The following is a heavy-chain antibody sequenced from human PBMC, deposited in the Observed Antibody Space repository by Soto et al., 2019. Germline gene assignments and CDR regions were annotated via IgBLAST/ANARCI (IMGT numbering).Heavy chain of an antibody. CDR2: INRNGGST. Sequence: QVQLVQPGAEVKKPGASVKFSCKASGYIFTNFYIHWVRQAPGQGLEWIGIINRNGGSTNYAQNFQGRVTMTRDTSTSTVYMDLSSLRSEDTAVYYCTRGLTSGDYWGQGTLITVSS. CDR3: TRGLTSGDY. V-gene: IGHV1-46*03. J-gene: IGHJ4*02. CDR1: GYIFTNFY.